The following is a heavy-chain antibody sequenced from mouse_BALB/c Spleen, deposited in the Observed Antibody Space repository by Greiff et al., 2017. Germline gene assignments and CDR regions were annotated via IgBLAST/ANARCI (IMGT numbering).Heavy chain of an antibody. CDR1: GFSLTSYG. CDR2: IWSGGST. J-gene: IGHJ2*01. V-gene: IGHV2-2*02. CDR3: ARISDSSGYGY. Sequence: QVQLQQSGPGLVQPSQSLSITCTVSGFSLTSYGVHWVRQSPGKGLEWLGVIWSGGSTDYNAAFISRLSISKDNSKSQVFFKMNSLQANDTAIYYCARISDSSGYGYGGQGTTLTVSS. D-gene: IGHD3-2*01.